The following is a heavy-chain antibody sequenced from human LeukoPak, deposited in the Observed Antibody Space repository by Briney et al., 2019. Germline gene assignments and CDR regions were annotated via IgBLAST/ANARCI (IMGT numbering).Heavy chain of an antibody. V-gene: IGHV1-46*01. CDR2: INPSGGST. D-gene: IGHD6-13*01. CDR1: GYTFTSYY. J-gene: IGHJ6*02. Sequence: ASVKVSCKASGYTFTSYYMHWVRQAPGQGLEWMGIINPSGGSTSYAQKFQGRVTMTRDTSTSTVYMELSSLRSEDTAVYYCARDLTVSSWSSPYGMDVWGQGTTVTVSS. CDR3: ARDLTVSSWSSPYGMDV.